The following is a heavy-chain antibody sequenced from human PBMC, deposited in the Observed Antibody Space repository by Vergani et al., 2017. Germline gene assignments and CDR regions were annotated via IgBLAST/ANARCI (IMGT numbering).Heavy chain of an antibody. CDR2: IWYDGSNK. D-gene: IGHD2-8*01. CDR1: GFTFSNYG. Sequence: QVQLVESGGGVVQPGRSLRLSCAGPGFTFSNYGIHWVRQAPGKGLEWVAVIWYDGSNKYYADSVKGRFSVSRDNSKNTVYLQMNSLRAEDTAVYYCAANFDFWGQGTLVTVSS. J-gene: IGHJ4*02. V-gene: IGHV3-33*01. CDR3: AANFDF.